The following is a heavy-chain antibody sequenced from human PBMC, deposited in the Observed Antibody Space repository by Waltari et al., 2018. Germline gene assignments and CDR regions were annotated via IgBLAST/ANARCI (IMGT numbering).Heavy chain of an antibody. CDR3: ARPVGSTVTTSGAFDI. D-gene: IGHD4-17*01. V-gene: IGHV4-38-2*01. CDR2: IYHSGST. J-gene: IGHJ3*02. CDR1: GYPISSGYY. Sequence: QVQLQESGPGLVKRSETMSLTCSVAGYPISSGYYWGWIRQPPGKGLEWIGSIYHSGSTYYNPSLKSRVTISVDTSKNQFSLKLSSVTAADTAVYYCARPVGSTVTTSGAFDIWGQGTMVTVSS.